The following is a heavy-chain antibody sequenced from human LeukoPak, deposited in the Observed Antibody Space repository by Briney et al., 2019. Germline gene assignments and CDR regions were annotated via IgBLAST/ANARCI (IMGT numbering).Heavy chain of an antibody. CDR1: GGSINNYY. Sequence: SETLSLTCTVSGGSINNYYWSWIRQPAGKGLEWIGRIYTRGSTNYNPSLKSRVTMSVDTSKNQFSLKLSSVTAADTAVYYCARDHGDKSTIFGVVISRFGYWGQGTLVTVSS. CDR2: IYTRGST. D-gene: IGHD3-3*01. J-gene: IGHJ4*02. CDR3: ARDHGDKSTIFGVVISRFGY. V-gene: IGHV4-4*07.